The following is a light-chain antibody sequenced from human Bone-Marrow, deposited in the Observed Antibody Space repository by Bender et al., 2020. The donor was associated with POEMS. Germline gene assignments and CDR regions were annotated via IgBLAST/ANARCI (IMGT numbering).Light chain of an antibody. Sequence: SALTQPASVSGSPGQSITISCTGTSSDVGRFNYVSWYLQHPGKAPKLIIYGVTNRPSGVSNRFSGSKSGNTAYLTISRLQAEDEADYYCSSLTSTSTHVFGPGTKVTVL. J-gene: IGLJ1*01. V-gene: IGLV2-14*03. CDR1: SSDVGRFNY. CDR3: SSLTSTSTHV. CDR2: GVT.